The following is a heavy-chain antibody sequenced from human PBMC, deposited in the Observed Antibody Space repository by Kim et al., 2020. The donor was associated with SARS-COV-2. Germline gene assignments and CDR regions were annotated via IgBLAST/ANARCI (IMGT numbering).Heavy chain of an antibody. D-gene: IGHD3-22*01. CDR1: GGSISSSSYY. Sequence: SETLSLTCTVSGGSISSSSYYWGWIRQPPGKGLEWIGSIYYSGSTYYNPSLKSRVTITVDTSKNQFSLKLSSVTAADTAVYYCARLTSPYYYDPDAFDIWGQGTMVTVSS. CDR3: ARLTSPYYYDPDAFDI. CDR2: IYYSGST. J-gene: IGHJ3*02. V-gene: IGHV4-39*01.